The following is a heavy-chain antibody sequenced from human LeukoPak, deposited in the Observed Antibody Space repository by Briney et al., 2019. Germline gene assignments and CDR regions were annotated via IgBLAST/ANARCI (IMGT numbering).Heavy chain of an antibody. CDR1: GGSISSSNW. CDR3: ARAPVTYSSSWYDHYYYYYGMDV. CDR2: IYHSGST. J-gene: IGHJ6*02. Sequence: PSETLSLTCAVSGGSISSSNWWSWVRQPPGKGLEWIGEIYHSGSTNYNPSLKSRVTISVDKSKNQFSLKLSSVTAADTAVYYCARAPVTYSSSWYDHYYYYYGMDVWGQGTTVTVSS. D-gene: IGHD6-13*01. V-gene: IGHV4-4*02.